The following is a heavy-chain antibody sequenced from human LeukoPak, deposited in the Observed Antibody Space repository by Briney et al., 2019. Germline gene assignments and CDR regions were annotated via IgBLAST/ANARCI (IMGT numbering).Heavy chain of an antibody. Sequence: PGRSLRLSCAASGFTFSSYAMHWVRQAPGKGLEWVAIIRDDGSYKYYADSLKGRFTISRDNSKNTLYLQVNGLRAEDTAVYYCARSLHSSGSCGDYWAREPWSPSPQ. CDR1: GFTFSSYA. J-gene: IGHJ4*02. CDR3: ARSLHSSGSCGDY. D-gene: IGHD6-19*01. V-gene: IGHV3-33*01. CDR2: IRDDGSYK.